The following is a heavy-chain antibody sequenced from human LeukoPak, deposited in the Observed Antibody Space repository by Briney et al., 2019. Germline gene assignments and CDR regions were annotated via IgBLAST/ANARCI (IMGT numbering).Heavy chain of an antibody. CDR2: ISRSNSSYI. CDR1: LFTFSSYS. V-gene: IGHV3-21*01. D-gene: IGHD3-22*01. Sequence: GLALRLSCAPSLFTFSSYSMNEVRQAPGKGLEGVSSISRSNSSYIYYPVSVKARFTITRDDAKKVLHLQMNSQRPEDTGVYYCARNNVYYHRSGPIYDFDYWGQGTLVTVSS. CDR3: ARNNVYYHRSGPIYDFDY. J-gene: IGHJ4*02.